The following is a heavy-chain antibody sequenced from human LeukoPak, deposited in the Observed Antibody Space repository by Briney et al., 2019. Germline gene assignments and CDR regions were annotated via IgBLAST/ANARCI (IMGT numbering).Heavy chain of an antibody. CDR3: AKLKYYYDSSGSPVDY. J-gene: IGHJ4*02. Sequence: PGGSLRLSCAASGFTFSSYVMHWVRQAPGKGLEWVAFIRYDGSKKYYSDSVKGRFTITRDNSKNTLYLQMNSLRAEDTAVYYCAKLKYYYDSSGSPVDYWGQGTLVTVSS. V-gene: IGHV3-30*02. D-gene: IGHD3-22*01. CDR1: GFTFSSYV. CDR2: IRYDGSKK.